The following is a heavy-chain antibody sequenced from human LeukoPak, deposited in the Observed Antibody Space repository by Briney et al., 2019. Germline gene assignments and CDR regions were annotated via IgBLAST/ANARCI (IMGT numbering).Heavy chain of an antibody. Sequence: SETLSLTCTVSGGSISSYYWSWIRQPPGKGLEWIGCIYYSGSTNYNPSLKSRVTISVDTSKNQFSLKLSSVTAADTAVYYCARLSSGSSGWYEFDYWGQGTLVTVSS. D-gene: IGHD6-19*01. CDR2: IYYSGST. V-gene: IGHV4-59*08. J-gene: IGHJ4*02. CDR1: GGSISSYY. CDR3: ARLSSGSSGWYEFDY.